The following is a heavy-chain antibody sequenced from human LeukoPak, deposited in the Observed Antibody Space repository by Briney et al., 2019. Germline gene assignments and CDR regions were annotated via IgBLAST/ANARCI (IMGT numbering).Heavy chain of an antibody. CDR1: GFIFGTYS. J-gene: IGHJ6*03. Sequence: PGGSLRLSCAASGFIFGTYSMNWVRQAPGKGLEWVSYISSSSSTIYYADSVKGRFTISRDNAKKSLSLQMNSLRAEDTAVYYCARDGDTVLTRGYYYYMDVWGKGTTLTVSS. CDR3: ARDGDTVLTRGYYYYMDV. D-gene: IGHD4-23*01. CDR2: ISSSSSTI. V-gene: IGHV3-48*04.